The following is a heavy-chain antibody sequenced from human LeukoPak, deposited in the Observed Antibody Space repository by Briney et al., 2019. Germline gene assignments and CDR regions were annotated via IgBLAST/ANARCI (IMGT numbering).Heavy chain of an antibody. CDR1: GGTFSSYA. CDR3: ARAAQDYGDYTSDY. Sequence: GASVKVSCKASGGTFSSYAISWVRQAPGQGLEWMGRIIPILGIANYAQKFQGRVTITADKSTSTAYMELSSLRSEDTAVYYCARAAQDYGDYTSDYWGQGTLVTVSS. CDR2: IIPILGIA. J-gene: IGHJ4*02. D-gene: IGHD4-17*01. V-gene: IGHV1-69*04.